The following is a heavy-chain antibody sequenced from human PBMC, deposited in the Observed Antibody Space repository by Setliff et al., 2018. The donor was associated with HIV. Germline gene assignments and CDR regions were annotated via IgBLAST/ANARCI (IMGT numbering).Heavy chain of an antibody. CDR3: ARGYLISGTQKSYYMDV. D-gene: IGHD1-26*01. J-gene: IGHJ6*03. CDR1: GYIFTSYD. V-gene: IGHV1-8*03. CDR2: MNPNSGNT. Sequence: ASVKVSCKASGYIFTSYDINWVRQATGQGLEWMGWMNPNSGNTGYAQKLQGRVTITRNTSINKAYMELSSLRSEDTAVYYCARGYLISGTQKSYYMDVWGKGTTVTVSS.